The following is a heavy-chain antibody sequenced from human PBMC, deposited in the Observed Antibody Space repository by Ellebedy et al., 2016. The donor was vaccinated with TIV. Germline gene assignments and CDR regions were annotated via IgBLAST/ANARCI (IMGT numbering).Heavy chain of an antibody. J-gene: IGHJ5*02. Sequence: GESLKISXAGSELNFSSSAVNWVRQAPGKGLEWVSGITDSGSRTFHADSVKGRFTISRDNSNNTLYLQMNSLRPEDTAVYYCARDQCSAGGCPKWFDPWGQGTLVTVSS. D-gene: IGHD2-15*01. V-gene: IGHV3-23*01. CDR3: ARDQCSAGGCPKWFDP. CDR1: ELNFSSSA. CDR2: ITDSGSRT.